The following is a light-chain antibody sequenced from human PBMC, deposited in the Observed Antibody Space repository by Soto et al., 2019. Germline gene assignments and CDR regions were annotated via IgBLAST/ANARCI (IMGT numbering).Light chain of an antibody. CDR1: QSVSSY. J-gene: IGKJ1*01. CDR2: DTS. CDR3: QQYGSSSWT. Sequence: EIVLTQSPATLSLSPGESATLSCRASQSVSSYLAWYQQKPGRAPRLLIYDTSNRATGIPARFSGSGSATDFTLTISSLEPEDFAVYYCQQYGSSSWTFGQGTKVDIK. V-gene: IGKV3-11*01.